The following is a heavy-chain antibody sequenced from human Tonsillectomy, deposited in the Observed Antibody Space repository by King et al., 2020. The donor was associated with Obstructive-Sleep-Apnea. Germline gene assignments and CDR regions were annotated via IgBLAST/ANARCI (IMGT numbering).Heavy chain of an antibody. CDR1: GFTFSDYY. CDR3: ARDGYYYASSGSYYFDY. V-gene: IGHV3-21*01. CDR2: ISSSSRYI. J-gene: IGHJ4*02. Sequence: VQLVEAGGGLVKPGGSLRLSCAASGFTFSDYYMNWVRQAPGKGLQWVSSISSSSRYIYYAESVKGRFTNYRDNAKNALYLQMNSLRVEDTAVYYCARDGYYYASSGSYYFDYWGQGTLVTVSS. D-gene: IGHD3-22*01.